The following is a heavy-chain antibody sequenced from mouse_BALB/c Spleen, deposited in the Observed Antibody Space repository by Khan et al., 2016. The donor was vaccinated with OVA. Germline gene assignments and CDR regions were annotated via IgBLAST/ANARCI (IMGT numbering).Heavy chain of an antibody. D-gene: IGHD1-1*01. CDR1: GYSITSGYA. J-gene: IGHJ2*01. Sequence: EVQLQESGPGLVKPSLSLSLTCTVTGYSITSGYAWNWIRQFPGNKLEWMGYISYSGVTSYTPSLKSRTSITRDTSKNPFFLQLNSVTTEDTATYYCARRNYYGYYFDYWGQGTTLTVSS. V-gene: IGHV3-2*02. CDR2: ISYSGVT. CDR3: ARRNYYGYYFDY.